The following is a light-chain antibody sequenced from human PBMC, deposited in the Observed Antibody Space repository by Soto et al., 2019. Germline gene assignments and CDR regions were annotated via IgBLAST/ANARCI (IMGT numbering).Light chain of an antibody. V-gene: IGKV1-5*01. CDR1: QDLDKW. CDR3: QQYSSYWT. J-gene: IGKJ1*01. CDR2: RSS. Sequence: ILMSQSPSSLSASVGDRVTITCRASQDLDKWLAWYQQKTGKAPNLLIYRSSTLREGVTSRFSGFGSGTEYILPIPDLLPDDFATYYCQQYSSYWTFGQGTVVEMK.